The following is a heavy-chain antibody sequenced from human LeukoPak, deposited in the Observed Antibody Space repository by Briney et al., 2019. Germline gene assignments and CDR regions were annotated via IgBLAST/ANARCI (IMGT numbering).Heavy chain of an antibody. V-gene: IGHV3-33*01. D-gene: IGHD2-21*02. Sequence: PGRSLRLACAASGFTFSSYGMHWVRQAPGKGLEWVAVIWYDGSNKNYADSVKGRFTISRDNSKNTLYLQMSGLRAEDTAVYYCATSAHIGVVTAPPPDYWGQGTLVTVTS. CDR2: IWYDGSNK. CDR1: GFTFSSYG. J-gene: IGHJ4*02. CDR3: ATSAHIGVVTAPPPDY.